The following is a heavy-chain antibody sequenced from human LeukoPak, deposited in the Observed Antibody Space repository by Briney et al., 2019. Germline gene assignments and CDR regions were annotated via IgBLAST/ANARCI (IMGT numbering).Heavy chain of an antibody. CDR3: AREDESGNEGDY. Sequence: ASVNVSCKVSGYTLTDLSMHWVRQAPGKGLQWMGGFHPEDGDTIYAQKFQGRVTMTGDTSTDTAYMEMSSLRSEDTAVYYCAREDESGNEGDYWGQGTLVTVSS. CDR1: GYTLTDLS. D-gene: IGHD4-23*01. CDR2: FHPEDGDT. V-gene: IGHV1-24*01. J-gene: IGHJ4*02.